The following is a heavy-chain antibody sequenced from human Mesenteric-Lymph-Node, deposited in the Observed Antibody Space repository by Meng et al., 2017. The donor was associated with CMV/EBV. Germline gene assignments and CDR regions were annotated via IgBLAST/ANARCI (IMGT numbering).Heavy chain of an antibody. J-gene: IGHJ4*02. D-gene: IGHD3-3*01. CDR2: IIPILGIA. V-gene: IGHV1-69*10. CDR1: RYD. CDR3: ARTTRGNFGAVIIGSFDY. Sequence: RYDIKWVPQGNGQGLEWMGGIIPILGIANYPQNFQGRVTITADNSTSTAYMELSSLRSEDTAVYYCARTTRGNFGAVIIGSFDYWGQGTLVTVSS.